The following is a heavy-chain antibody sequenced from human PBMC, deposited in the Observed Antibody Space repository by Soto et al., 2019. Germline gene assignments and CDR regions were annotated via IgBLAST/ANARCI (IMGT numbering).Heavy chain of an antibody. D-gene: IGHD1-26*01. CDR2: LHHSGST. V-gene: IGHV4-4*02. J-gene: IGHJ6*03. Sequence: QVQLQESGPGLVKPSETLSLTCAVSGGSISISNWWSWVRQTPWKGLEWIVQLHHSGSTNYSPSLTSRVTISVDKSKNQFSLKMNSVTAADTAVYYCARGGYYFYMDVWGKGTTVTVSS. CDR3: ARGGYYFYMDV. CDR1: GGSISISNW.